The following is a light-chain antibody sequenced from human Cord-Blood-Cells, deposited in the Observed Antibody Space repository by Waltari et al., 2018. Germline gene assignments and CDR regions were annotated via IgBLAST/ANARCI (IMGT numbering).Light chain of an antibody. V-gene: IGLV4-69*01. J-gene: IGLJ3*02. CDR1: SGHSSYA. Sequence: QLVLTQSPSASASLGASVKLTCTLSSGHSSYAIAWHQQQPGKGPRYLMKLNSDGSHSKGDGIPGRFSGASSGAERCLTLSSLQSEDEADYYCQTWGTGIRVFGGGTKLTVL. CDR2: LNSDGSH. CDR3: QTWGTGIRV.